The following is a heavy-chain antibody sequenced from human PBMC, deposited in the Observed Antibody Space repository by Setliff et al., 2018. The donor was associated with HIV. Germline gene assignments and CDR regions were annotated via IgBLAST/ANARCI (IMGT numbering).Heavy chain of an antibody. Sequence: ASVKVSCKAPGYTFTNFYIHWVRQAPGQGLKWLGMINPSGGTTTYAQKFQGRVTMTSDTSTSTVYMDLSSLGSEDTAVYYCARGGHYSGSYLPRDYYMDVWGKGTTVTVSS. J-gene: IGHJ6*03. D-gene: IGHD1-26*01. CDR3: ARGGHYSGSYLPRDYYMDV. CDR2: INPSGGTT. CDR1: GYTFTNFY. V-gene: IGHV1-46*01.